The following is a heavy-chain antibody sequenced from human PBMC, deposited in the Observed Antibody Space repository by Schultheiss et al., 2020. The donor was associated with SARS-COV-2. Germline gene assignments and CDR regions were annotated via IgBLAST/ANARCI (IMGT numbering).Heavy chain of an antibody. D-gene: IGHD1-26*01. J-gene: IGHJ5*02. Sequence: SETLSLTWAVYGGSFSGYYWSWIRQPAGKGLEWIGHIYTSGSTYYNPSLKSRITISVDTSKNQFSLKLSSVTAADTAVYYCARASGSYWYNWFDPWGQGALVTVSS. CDR1: GGSFSGYY. V-gene: IGHV4-59*10. CDR2: IYTSGST. CDR3: ARASGSYWYNWFDP.